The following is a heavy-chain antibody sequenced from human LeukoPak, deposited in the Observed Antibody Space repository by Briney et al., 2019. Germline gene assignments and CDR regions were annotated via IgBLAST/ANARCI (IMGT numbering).Heavy chain of an antibody. Sequence: SETLSLTCTVSGGSISSYYWNWIRQPAGKGLEWIGRIYSSGSTNYNPSLKSRVTTSVDTSKNQFSLKVRSVTAADTAVYYCAGYNYGHFDYWGQGTLVTVSS. J-gene: IGHJ4*02. CDR2: IYSSGST. D-gene: IGHD5-18*01. CDR1: GGSISSYY. CDR3: AGYNYGHFDY. V-gene: IGHV4-4*07.